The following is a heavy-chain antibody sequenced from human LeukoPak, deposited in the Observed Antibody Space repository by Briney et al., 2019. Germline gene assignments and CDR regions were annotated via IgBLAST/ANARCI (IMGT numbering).Heavy chain of an antibody. J-gene: IGHJ4*02. V-gene: IGHV3-21*01. Sequence: GGSLRLSCAASGFTFSSYSMNWVRQAPGKGLEWVSSISSSSSYIYYADSVKGRFTISRDNAKNSLYLQMNSLRAEDTAVYYCASQAAAGTDFDYWGQGTLATVSS. D-gene: IGHD6-13*01. CDR3: ASQAAAGTDFDY. CDR2: ISSSSSYI. CDR1: GFTFSSYS.